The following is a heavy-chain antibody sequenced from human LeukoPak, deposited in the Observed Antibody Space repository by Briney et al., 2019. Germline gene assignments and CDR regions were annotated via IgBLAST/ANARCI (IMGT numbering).Heavy chain of an antibody. J-gene: IGHJ6*02. CDR3: ARDPAISYYYYGMDV. Sequence: PGGSLRLSCAASGFTFSSYSMNWVRQAPGKGLEWVSYISSSSSTIYYADSVKGRFTISRDNAKNSLYLQMNSLRAEDTAVYYCARDPAISYYYYGMDVWGQGTTVTVSS. V-gene: IGHV3-48*04. CDR1: GFTFSSYS. D-gene: IGHD3-3*02. CDR2: ISSSSSTI.